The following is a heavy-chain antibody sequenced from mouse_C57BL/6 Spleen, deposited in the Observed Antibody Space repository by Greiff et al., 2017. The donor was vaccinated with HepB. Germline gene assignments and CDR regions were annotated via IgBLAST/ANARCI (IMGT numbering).Heavy chain of an antibody. CDR3: ARSPNWGDYFDY. J-gene: IGHJ2*01. CDR1: GYAFTNYL. Sequence: QVQLQQSGAELVRPGTSVKVSCKASGYAFTNYLIEWVKQRPGQGLEWIGVINPGSGGTNYNEKFKGKATLTADKSSSTAYMQLSSLTSEDSAVYFCARSPNWGDYFDYWGQGTTLTVSS. CDR2: INPGSGGT. V-gene: IGHV1-54*01. D-gene: IGHD4-1*01.